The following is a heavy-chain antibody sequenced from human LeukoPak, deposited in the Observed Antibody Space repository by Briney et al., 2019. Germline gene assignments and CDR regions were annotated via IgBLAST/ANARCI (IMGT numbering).Heavy chain of an antibody. CDR2: IGTAGDP. J-gene: IGHJ4*02. CDR3: ARAAFSGSYYDY. D-gene: IGHD1-26*01. V-gene: IGHV3-13*05. CDR1: GFTFSSYD. Sequence: GGSLRLSCAASGFTFSSYDMHWVRQATGKGLEWVSAIGTAGDPYYPGSVKGRFTISRENAKNSLYLQMNSLRAGGTAVYYCARAAFSGSYYDYWGQGTLVTVSS.